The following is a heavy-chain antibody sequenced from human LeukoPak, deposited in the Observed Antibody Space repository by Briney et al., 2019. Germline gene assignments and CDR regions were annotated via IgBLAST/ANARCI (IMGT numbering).Heavy chain of an antibody. CDR3: ARDQWELPLDY. CDR1: GGSISSGGYY. CDR2: IYYSGST. Sequence: PSETLSLTCTVSGGSISSGGYYWSWIRQHPGKGLEWIGYIYYSGSTYYNPSLKSRVTISVDTSKNQFSLKLSSVTAADTAVYYCARDQWELPLDYWGQGTLVTVSS. V-gene: IGHV4-31*03. J-gene: IGHJ4*02. D-gene: IGHD1-26*01.